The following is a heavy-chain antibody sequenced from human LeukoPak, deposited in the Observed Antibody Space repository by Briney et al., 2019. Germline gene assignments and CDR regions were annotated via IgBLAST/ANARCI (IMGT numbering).Heavy chain of an antibody. CDR3: ARAYYDFWSGGGYFDY. D-gene: IGHD3-3*01. Sequence: MTSETLSLTCTVSGDSISSSSYYWGWIRQPPGKGLEWIGSIYYSGSTYYNPSLKSRVTISVDTSKNQFSLKLSSVTAADTAVYYCARAYYDFWSGGGYFDYWGQGTPVTVSS. V-gene: IGHV4-39*01. CDR2: IYYSGST. CDR1: GDSISSSSYY. J-gene: IGHJ4*02.